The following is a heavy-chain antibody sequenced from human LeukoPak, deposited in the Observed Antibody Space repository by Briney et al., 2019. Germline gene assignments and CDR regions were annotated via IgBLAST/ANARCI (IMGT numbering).Heavy chain of an antibody. V-gene: IGHV3-23*01. CDR3: AKEQEDGHFDY. CDR1: GFTFKSYV. J-gene: IGHJ4*02. Sequence: GGSLRLSCVASGFTFKSYVMNWVRQAPGKGLEWLATIYGSGVSISYADSVKGRFTISRDNSKNTLYLQMNSLRAEDTAVYYCAKEQEDGHFDYWGQGTLVTVSS. CDR2: IYGSGVSI.